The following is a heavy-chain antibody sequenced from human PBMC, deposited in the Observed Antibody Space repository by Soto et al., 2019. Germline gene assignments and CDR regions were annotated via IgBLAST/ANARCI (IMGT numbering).Heavy chain of an antibody. J-gene: IGHJ4*02. Sequence: QITLKESGPTVVKPTETLTLTCTFSGFSLTTSGVGVGWVRQSPGKAPEWLALIYWDDDKRYSTSLNSRLITTKDTSKNQVVLTMANVDPADTATYYCAPRVLRTVFGLVTTTAIYFDFWGPGTPVVVSS. CDR3: APRVLRTVFGLVTTTAIYFDF. V-gene: IGHV2-5*02. D-gene: IGHD3-3*01. CDR2: IYWDDDK. CDR1: GFSLTTSGVG.